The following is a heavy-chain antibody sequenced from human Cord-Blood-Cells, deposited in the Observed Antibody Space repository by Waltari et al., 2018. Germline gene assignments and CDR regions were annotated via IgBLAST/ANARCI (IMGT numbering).Heavy chain of an antibody. CDR3: ARQEIALVQGVTIDY. CDR2: IYYSGST. J-gene: IGHJ4*02. Sequence: QPQLQESGPGLVKPSETLSLTCTVSGGSISSSSSYWGWIRQPPGKGLEWIGGIYYSGSTYYNPSLKRRVTISVDTSKSQFSLKLSSVTAADTAVYYCARQEIALVQGVTIDYWGQGTLVTVSS. CDR1: GGSISSSSSY. D-gene: IGHD3-10*01. V-gene: IGHV4-39*01.